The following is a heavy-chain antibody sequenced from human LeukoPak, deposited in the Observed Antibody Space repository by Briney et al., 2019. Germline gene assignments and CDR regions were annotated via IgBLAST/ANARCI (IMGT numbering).Heavy chain of an antibody. CDR2: INHIVST. D-gene: IGHD3-3*01. Sequence: PSETLSLTCAVYGGSFSGYYWTWVRQPPGKGLEWLGEINHIVSTNYNPSLKSRVTISVDTSKNQFSLKLSSVTAADTAVYYCAGTYYDFWSGYRYWFYPWGQGTLVTVSS. CDR3: AGTYYDFWSGYRYWFYP. CDR1: GGSFSGYY. V-gene: IGHV4-34*01. J-gene: IGHJ5*02.